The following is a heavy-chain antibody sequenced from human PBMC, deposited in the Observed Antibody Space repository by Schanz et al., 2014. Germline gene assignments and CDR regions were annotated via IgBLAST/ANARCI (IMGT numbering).Heavy chain of an antibody. CDR3: ARDFSAYVGNYFDY. CDR2: INGYNGHT. V-gene: IGHV1-18*01. D-gene: IGHD5-12*01. Sequence: QVQLVQSGAEVKKPGASVKVSCKASGYTFSRYGISWVRQAPGQGLEWMGWINGYNGHTLYAQKFQGRVTMTTDTSTSTSYMELTSLRFDDTAVYYCARDFSAYVGNYFDYWGQGTLVTVSS. CDR1: GYTFSRYG. J-gene: IGHJ4*02.